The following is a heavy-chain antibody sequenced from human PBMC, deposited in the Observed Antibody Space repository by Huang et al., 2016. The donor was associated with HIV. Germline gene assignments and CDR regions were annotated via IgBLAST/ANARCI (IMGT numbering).Heavy chain of an antibody. CDR1: GYSFTTYA. D-gene: IGHD2-21*01. CDR3: AREFVIFGAPLWPAY. Sequence: QVQLVQSGAEVKKPGASVKVSCKASGYSFTTYALPWVRQAPGHRLEWMGWINPGNSNTNYSQKFQGRVTITRDTSASTVYMEVSSLTFEDTAVYYCAREFVIFGAPLWPAYWGQGTLISVSS. J-gene: IGHJ4*02. V-gene: IGHV1-3*01. CDR2: INPGNSNT.